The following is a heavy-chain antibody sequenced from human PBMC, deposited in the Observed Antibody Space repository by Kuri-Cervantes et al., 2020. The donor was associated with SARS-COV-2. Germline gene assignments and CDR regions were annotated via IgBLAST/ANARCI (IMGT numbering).Heavy chain of an antibody. J-gene: IGHJ4*02. CDR1: GFTFSSYA. Sequence: PGGSLRLSCAASGFTFSSYAMHWVRQAPGKGLEWVAVISYDGSNKYYADSVEGRFTISRDNSKNTLYLQMNSLRAEDTAVYYCAREGIHDIAVVPAAIALDYWGQGTLVTVSS. CDR2: ISYDGSNK. D-gene: IGHD2-2*01. V-gene: IGHV3-30-3*01. CDR3: AREGIHDIAVVPAAIALDY.